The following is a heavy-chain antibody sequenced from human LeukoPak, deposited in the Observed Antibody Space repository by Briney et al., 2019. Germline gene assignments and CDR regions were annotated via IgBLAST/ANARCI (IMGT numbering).Heavy chain of an antibody. J-gene: IGHJ4*02. CDR3: ARVPFSPRGYSYGYDY. D-gene: IGHD5-18*01. CDR2: INAGNGNT. CDR1: GYTFTSYA. Sequence: ASVKVSCKASGYTFTSYAMHWVRQAPGQRLEWMGWINAGNGNTKYSQKFQGRVTMTRDTSTSTVYMELSSLRSEDTAVYYCARVPFSPRGYSYGYDYWGQGTLVTVSS. V-gene: IGHV1-3*01.